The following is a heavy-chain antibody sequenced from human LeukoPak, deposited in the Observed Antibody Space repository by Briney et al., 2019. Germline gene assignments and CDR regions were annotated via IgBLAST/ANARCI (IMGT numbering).Heavy chain of an antibody. V-gene: IGHV4-59*01. CDR3: AKEGYGSGSYGWLDP. D-gene: IGHD3-10*01. Sequence: SETLSLNCTVSGGSITGSYWSWVRQTPGQGLEWIGHIYYSGDVNYNPSLKSRITISLDTSLSQFSLKLNSLTASDTAVYYCAKEGYGSGSYGWLDPWGQGTLVTVSS. CDR1: GGSITGSY. J-gene: IGHJ5*02. CDR2: IYYSGDV.